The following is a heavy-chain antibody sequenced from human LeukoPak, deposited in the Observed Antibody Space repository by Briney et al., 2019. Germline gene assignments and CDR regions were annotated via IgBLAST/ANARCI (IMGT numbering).Heavy chain of an antibody. CDR3: AALRGYGSGSYGLDP. CDR1: GYTFTYRY. J-gene: IGHJ5*02. D-gene: IGHD3-10*01. V-gene: IGHV1-45*02. CDR2: ITPFNGNT. Sequence: GSSVKVSCKASGYTFTYRYLHWVRQAPGQALEWMGWITPFNGNTNYAQKFQDRVTITRDRSMSTAYMELSSLRSEDTAMYYCAALRGYGSGSYGLDPWDQGTLVTVSS.